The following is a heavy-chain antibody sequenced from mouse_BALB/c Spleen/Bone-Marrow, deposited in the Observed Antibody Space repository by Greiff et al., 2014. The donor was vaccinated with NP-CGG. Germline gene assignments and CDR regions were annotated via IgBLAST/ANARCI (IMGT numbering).Heavy chain of an antibody. V-gene: IGHV1-26*01. CDR2: INPYNGGT. D-gene: IGHD1-1*01. J-gene: IGHJ3*01. Sequence: VQLQQSGPELVKPGSSMKISCKASGYSFTGYTMNWVKQSHGKNLEWIGLINPYNGGTSYNQKFKGKATLTVDKSSSTAYMERCRLTSEDSAVYYCARENYGSSYGFAYWGQGTQVTVSA. CDR3: ARENYGSSYGFAY. CDR1: GYSFTGYT.